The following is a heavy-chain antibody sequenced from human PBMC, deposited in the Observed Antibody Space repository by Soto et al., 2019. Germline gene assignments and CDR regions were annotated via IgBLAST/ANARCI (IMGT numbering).Heavy chain of an antibody. V-gene: IGHV1-18*01. CDR2: ISAYNGNT. CDR3: ARSTTRGLEPPLALSFSDY. Sequence: QVQLVQSGAEVKKPGASVKVSCKASGYTFTSYGISWVRQAPGQGLEWMGWISAYNGNTNYAQKLQGRVTMTTDTSTSTAYMELRSLRSDDTAVYYCARSTTRGLEPPLALSFSDYWGQGTLVTVSS. CDR1: GYTFTSYG. D-gene: IGHD1-1*01. J-gene: IGHJ4*02.